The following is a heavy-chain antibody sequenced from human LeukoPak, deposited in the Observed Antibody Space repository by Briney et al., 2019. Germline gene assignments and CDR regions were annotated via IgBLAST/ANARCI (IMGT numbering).Heavy chain of an antibody. CDR2: IIPIFGTA. CDR1: GDTFSSYA. Sequence: GASVKVSCKASGDTFSSYAISWVRQAPGQGLEWMGGIIPIFGTANYAQKFQGRVTITADESTSTAYMELSSLRSGDTAVYYCARERSPDYYYGMDVWGQGTTVTVSS. J-gene: IGHJ6*02. V-gene: IGHV1-69*13. D-gene: IGHD1-26*01. CDR3: ARERSPDYYYGMDV.